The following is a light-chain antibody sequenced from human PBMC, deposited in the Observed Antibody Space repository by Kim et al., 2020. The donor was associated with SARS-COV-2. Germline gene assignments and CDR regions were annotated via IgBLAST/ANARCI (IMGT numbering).Light chain of an antibody. CDR2: GAS. CDR1: QSVSSN. V-gene: IGKV3-15*01. Sequence: EIVMTQCPATLSVSPGERATLSCRASQSVSSNLAWYQQKPGQPPRLLIYGASTRATGVPARFSGSGSGTEFTLTITTLQSEDFAVYFCQHYNDWLYTFGQGTKLEI. J-gene: IGKJ2*01. CDR3: QHYNDWLYT.